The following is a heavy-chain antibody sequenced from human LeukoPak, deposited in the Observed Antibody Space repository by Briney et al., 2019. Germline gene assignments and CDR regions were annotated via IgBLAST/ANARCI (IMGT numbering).Heavy chain of an antibody. CDR2: ISGSDGST. D-gene: IGHD3-16*01. V-gene: IGHV3-23*01. CDR1: GFTFSSYA. Sequence: PGGSLRLSCAASGFTFSSYAMSWVRQAPGKGLEWVSAISGSDGSTYYADSVKGRFTISRDNSKNTLDLQMNSLRAEDTAVYYCARGPFTFGYRKTFDYWGQGTLVTVSS. J-gene: IGHJ4*02. CDR3: ARGPFTFGYRKTFDY.